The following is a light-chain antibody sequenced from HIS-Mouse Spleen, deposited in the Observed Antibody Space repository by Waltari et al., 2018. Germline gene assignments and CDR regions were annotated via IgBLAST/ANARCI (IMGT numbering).Light chain of an antibody. CDR3: QVWDSSSDHVV. CDR1: NIGSKS. Sequence: SYVLTQPPSVSVAPGKTARITCGGNNIGSKSVHWYQQKPGQAPVLVVYDDSDRPSGSPERFSGSNCGNTATLTISRVEAGDEADSYCQVWDSSSDHVVFGGGTKLTVL. J-gene: IGLJ2*01. V-gene: IGLV3-21*03. CDR2: DDS.